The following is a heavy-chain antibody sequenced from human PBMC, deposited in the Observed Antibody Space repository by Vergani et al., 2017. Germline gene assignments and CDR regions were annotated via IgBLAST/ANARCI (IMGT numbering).Heavy chain of an antibody. CDR1: GFTFDDYG. CDR3: ARDTGQVAATILFAFDI. V-gene: IGHV3-30*03. J-gene: IGHJ3*02. D-gene: IGHD2-15*01. CDR2: ISYDGSNK. Sequence: VQLVESGGGVVRPGGSLRLSCAASGFTFDDYGMSWVRQAPGKGLEWVAVISYDGSNKYYADSVKGRFTISRDNSKNTLYLQMNSLRAEDTAVYYCARDTGQVAATILFAFDIWGQGTMVTVSS.